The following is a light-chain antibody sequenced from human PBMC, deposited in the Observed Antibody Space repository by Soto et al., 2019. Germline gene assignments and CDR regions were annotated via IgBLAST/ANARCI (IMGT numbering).Light chain of an antibody. Sequence: DIQMTQSPSTLSASVGDRVTITCRASQNINSWLAWYQQKPGKAPNLLIYKSSNLETGVPSRFSGSASGTEFTLTISSLQPDDLATYYCQQYNGYSGTFGKGTKLEIK. CDR1: QNINSW. J-gene: IGKJ2*02. CDR2: KSS. CDR3: QQYNGYSGT. V-gene: IGKV1-5*03.